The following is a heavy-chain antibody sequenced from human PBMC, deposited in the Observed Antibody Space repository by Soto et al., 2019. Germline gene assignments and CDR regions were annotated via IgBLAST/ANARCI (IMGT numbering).Heavy chain of an antibody. V-gene: IGHV3-23*01. J-gene: IGHJ4*02. D-gene: IGHD6-19*01. CDR1: GFTFSSYA. CDR2: ISGSGGST. Sequence: EVQVLESGGGLVQPGGSLRLSCAASGFTFSSYAMNWVRQAPGKGLEWVSVISGSGGSTYYADSVKGRFTISRDTSKNTLYRQMNSLRAEDTAVYYCARRSSGWYFDYWGQGTLVTVSS. CDR3: ARRSSGWYFDY.